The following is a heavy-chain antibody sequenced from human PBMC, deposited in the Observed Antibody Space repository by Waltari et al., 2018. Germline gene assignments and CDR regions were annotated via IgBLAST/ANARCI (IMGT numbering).Heavy chain of an antibody. CDR1: GFTFSGYF. Sequence: EVPQLESGGGLVQPGGSLRLPCAASGFTFSGYFLHWVRQAPGKGLEWVSSINDAGGRIYYADSVKGRFTISGDNSKNTLLLQMDSLRADDTAVYYCGRAAGIDFWGQGTLVTVSS. CDR2: INDAGGRI. CDR3: GRAAGIDF. V-gene: IGHV3-23*01. J-gene: IGHJ4*02.